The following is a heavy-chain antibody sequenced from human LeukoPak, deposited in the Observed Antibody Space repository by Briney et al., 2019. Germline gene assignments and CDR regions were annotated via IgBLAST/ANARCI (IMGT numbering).Heavy chain of an antibody. CDR2: IWYDGTNK. CDR3: ARDGDSNKLFDY. CDR1: GFTFSGYG. D-gene: IGHD4-11*01. Sequence: GGSLRLSCAASGFTFSGYGMHWVRQAPGKGLEWVAIIWYDGTNKYYTDSVKGRFTISRDNSKNTLYLQMNSLRAEDTAVYYCARDGDSNKLFDYWGQGTLVTVSS. V-gene: IGHV3-33*08. J-gene: IGHJ4*02.